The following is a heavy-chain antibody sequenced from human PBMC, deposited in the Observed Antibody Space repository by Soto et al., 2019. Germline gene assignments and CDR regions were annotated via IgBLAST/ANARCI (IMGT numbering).Heavy chain of an antibody. D-gene: IGHD2-21*02. CDR3: AKDSAVVVTAIGSWYFDL. Sequence: QVQLVESGGGVVQPGRSLRLSCAASGFTFSSYGMHWVRQAPGKGLEWVAVISYDGSNKYYADSVKGRFTISRDNYKNSLYLQMNSVRAEETAVYYCAKDSAVVVTAIGSWYFDLWGRGTLVTVSS. CDR1: GFTFSSYG. V-gene: IGHV3-30*18. J-gene: IGHJ2*01. CDR2: ISYDGSNK.